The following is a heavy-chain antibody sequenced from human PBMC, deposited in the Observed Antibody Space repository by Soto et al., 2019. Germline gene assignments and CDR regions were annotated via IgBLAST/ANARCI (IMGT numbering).Heavy chain of an antibody. V-gene: IGHV4-31*03. CDR3: ARRRIATNNYKWFDP. Sequence: SETLSLTCSVSGAALNSGNYYWSWVRQVPGKGLEWIGHIYVTGAVDYNPSLRDRITISQDTSEGQFSLNLRLVTAADTAVYYCARRRIATNNYKWFDPWGQGTLVTVYS. J-gene: IGHJ5*02. CDR1: GAALNSGNYY. CDR2: IYVTGAV. D-gene: IGHD2-21*01.